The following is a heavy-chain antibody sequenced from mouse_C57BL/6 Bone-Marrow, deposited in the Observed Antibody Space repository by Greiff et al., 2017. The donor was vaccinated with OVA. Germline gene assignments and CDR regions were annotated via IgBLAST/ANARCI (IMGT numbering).Heavy chain of an antibody. CDR1: GYTFTSYW. Sequence: QVQLQQSGAELVRPGSSVKLSCKASGYTFTSYWMDWVKQRPGQGLEWIGNIYPSDSETHYNQKFTDKATLTVDKSSSTAYMQLSSLTSEDSAVYYCARSIVTSYYAMDYWGQGTSVTVSS. D-gene: IGHD2-5*01. CDR2: IYPSDSET. J-gene: IGHJ4*01. CDR3: ARSIVTSYYAMDY. V-gene: IGHV1-61*01.